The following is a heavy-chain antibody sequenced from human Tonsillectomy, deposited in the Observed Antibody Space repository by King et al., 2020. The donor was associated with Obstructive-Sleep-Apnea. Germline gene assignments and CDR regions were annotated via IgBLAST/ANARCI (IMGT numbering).Heavy chain of an antibody. V-gene: IGHV3-21*06. D-gene: IGHD5-18*01. CDR1: GFTFSTYR. CDR2: ISSSGSSI. Sequence: DVQLVESGGGLVKPGGSLRLSCAASGFTFSTYRMNWVRQAPGKGLEWVSSISSSGSSIYYADSGKGRFTISRENAKSSLFLQVNNLRAEDTAVYYCARGPVEGYSYGRFDYWGQGTLVTVSS. CDR3: ARGPVEGYSYGRFDY. J-gene: IGHJ4*02.